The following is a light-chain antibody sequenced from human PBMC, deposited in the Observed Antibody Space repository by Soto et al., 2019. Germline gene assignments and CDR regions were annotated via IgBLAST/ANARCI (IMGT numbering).Light chain of an antibody. CDR2: DAS. V-gene: IGKV3-11*01. CDR1: QSVSSY. J-gene: IGKJ4*01. CDR3: QQRSNWPPVT. Sequence: EILLTQSPSTLSLSPGERATLSCMASQSVSSYLAWYQQKPGQAPRLLIYDASNRATGIPARFRGSGSGTDFTLTISSLEPEDFAVYYCQQRSNWPPVTFGEGTKMEIK.